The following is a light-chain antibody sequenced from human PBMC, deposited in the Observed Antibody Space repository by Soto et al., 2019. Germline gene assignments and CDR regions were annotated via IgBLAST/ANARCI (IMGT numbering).Light chain of an antibody. J-gene: IGLJ1*01. Sequence: QSALTQPASVSASPGQSITISCTGTSSDVGGSNFVFWYQQHPGKPPKLIIYDVATRPSGVSNRFSGSKSGSTASLIISRLQTEDEADYYCVSFTSGTTYVFGSGTKVTVL. CDR3: VSFTSGTTYV. V-gene: IGLV2-14*03. CDR2: DVA. CDR1: SSDVGGSNF.